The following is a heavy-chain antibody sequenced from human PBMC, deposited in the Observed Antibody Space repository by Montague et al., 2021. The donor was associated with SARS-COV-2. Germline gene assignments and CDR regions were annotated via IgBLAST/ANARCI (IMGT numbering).Heavy chain of an antibody. D-gene: IGHD3-22*01. CDR1: GGSISSSTSY. CDR2: IHSSGGT. CDR3: ARDYYDSTGLNWFDP. Sequence: SESLSLTCTVSGGSISSSTSYWGWIRQPPGKGLEWIGRIHSSGGTNYNPSLKSRLTMSVDSSANQFSLKLTSVTAADTAVYYCARDYYDSTGLNWFDPWGQGLLVTVSS. J-gene: IGHJ5*02. V-gene: IGHV4-39*07.